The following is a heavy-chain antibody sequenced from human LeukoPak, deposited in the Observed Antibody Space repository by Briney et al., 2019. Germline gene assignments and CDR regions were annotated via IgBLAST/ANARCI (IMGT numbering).Heavy chain of an antibody. CDR2: ISYDGSNK. V-gene: IGHV3-30*03. J-gene: IGHJ4*02. CDR1: GFTFSSYG. D-gene: IGHD6-13*01. CDR3: ARGIAAILR. Sequence: GGSLRLSCAASGFTFSSYGMHWVRQAPGKGLEWVAVISYDGSNKYYADSVKGRFTISRDNSKNTLYLQMNSLRVEDTAVYYCARGIAAILRWGQGTLVTVSS.